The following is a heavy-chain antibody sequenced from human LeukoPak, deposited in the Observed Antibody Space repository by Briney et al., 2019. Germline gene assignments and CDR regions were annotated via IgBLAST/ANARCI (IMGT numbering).Heavy chain of an antibody. CDR2: ISAYNGNT. D-gene: IGHD6-19*01. Sequence: ASVKDSCKASGDTFTSYGVSWGRHAPGQGLEWMGWISAYNGNTNSAQKFQGRVTMTADTSTTTAYMELRSLRSDDTAVYYCARLRVAVAAPNKYYCDYWGQGTLVTVSS. CDR3: ARLRVAVAAPNKYYCDY. J-gene: IGHJ4*02. V-gene: IGHV1-18*01. CDR1: GDTFTSYG.